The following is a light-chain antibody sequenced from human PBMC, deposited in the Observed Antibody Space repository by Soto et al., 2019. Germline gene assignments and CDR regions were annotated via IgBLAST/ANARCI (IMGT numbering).Light chain of an antibody. V-gene: IGKV4-1*01. CDR3: QQYYITPLT. Sequence: DFVMTQSPDSLAVSLGERATINCKSSHNLLYINNMNYLAWYQHKPGQPPKLLIHWASIRESGVPDRFSGSGSGTDFTLTISGLQAEDVAVYYCQQYYITPLTFGGGTRVEIK. CDR1: HNLLYINNMNY. CDR2: WAS. J-gene: IGKJ4*01.